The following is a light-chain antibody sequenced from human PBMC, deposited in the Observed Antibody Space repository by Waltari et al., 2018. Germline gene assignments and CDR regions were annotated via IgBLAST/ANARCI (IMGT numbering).Light chain of an antibody. CDR3: QQYYGSPPWT. CDR1: QDISNF. J-gene: IGKJ1*01. V-gene: IGKV1-33*01. Sequence: DIQMTQSPSSLSASVGDRVTITCQASQDISNFLNWYQQKPGKAPRLLIYDASNLETGVPSRFSGSRSGTDFTFTISSLQAEDVAVYYCQQYYGSPPWTFGQGTKVEIK. CDR2: DAS.